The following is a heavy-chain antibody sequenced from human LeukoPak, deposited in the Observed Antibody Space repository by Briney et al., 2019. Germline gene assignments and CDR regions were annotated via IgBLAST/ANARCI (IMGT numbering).Heavy chain of an antibody. CDR1: GFTFSSYS. J-gene: IGHJ4*02. CDR3: ARSLTFGGVIALANFDY. Sequence: PGGSLRLSCAASGFTFSSYSMNWVRQAPGKGLEWVSYISSSSSTIYYADSVKGRFTISRDNAKNSLYLQMNSLRAEGTAVYYCARSLTFGGVIALANFDYWGQGTLVTVSS. CDR2: ISSSSSTI. V-gene: IGHV3-48*01. D-gene: IGHD3-16*02.